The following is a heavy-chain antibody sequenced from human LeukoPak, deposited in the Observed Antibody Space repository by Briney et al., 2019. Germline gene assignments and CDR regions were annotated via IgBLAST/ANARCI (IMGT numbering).Heavy chain of an antibody. V-gene: IGHV3-21*01. CDR3: ARGWSQLELYYYYYMDV. D-gene: IGHD1-1*01. CDR2: ISSSSSYI. CDR1: GFTFSSYS. J-gene: IGHJ6*03. Sequence: GGSLRLSCAASGFTFSSYSMNWVRQAPGKGLEWVSSISSSSSYIYYADSVKGRFTISRDNAKNSLYLQMNSLRAEDTAVYYCARGWSQLELYYYYYMDVWGKGTTVTVSS.